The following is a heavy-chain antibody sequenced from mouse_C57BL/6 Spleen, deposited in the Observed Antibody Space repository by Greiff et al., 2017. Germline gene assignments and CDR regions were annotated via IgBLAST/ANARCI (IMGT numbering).Heavy chain of an antibody. D-gene: IGHD1-1*01. Sequence: VQLKQSVAELVRPGASVKLSCTASGFNIKNTYMHWVKQRPEQGLEWIGRIDPANGNTKYAPKFQGKATITADTSSNPAYLQLSSLTSEDTAIYYCARYESYYGSSPDYWGQDTTLTVSS. CDR1: GFNIKNTY. CDR2: IDPANGNT. CDR3: ARYESYYGSSPDY. V-gene: IGHV14-3*01. J-gene: IGHJ2*01.